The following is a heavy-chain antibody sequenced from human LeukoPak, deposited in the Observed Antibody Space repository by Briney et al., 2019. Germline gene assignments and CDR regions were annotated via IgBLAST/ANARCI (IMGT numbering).Heavy chain of an antibody. CDR1: GGSISSYY. V-gene: IGHV4-59*12. D-gene: IGHD2-21*02. Sequence: PSETLSLTCTVSGGSISSYYWSWIRQPPGKGLEWIGYIYYSGSTNYNPSLKSRVTMSVDTSKNQFSLKPSSVTAADTAVYYCARDFGPLAYCGGDCYSADWYFDLWGRGTLVTVSS. J-gene: IGHJ2*01. CDR2: IYYSGST. CDR3: ARDFGPLAYCGGDCYSADWYFDL.